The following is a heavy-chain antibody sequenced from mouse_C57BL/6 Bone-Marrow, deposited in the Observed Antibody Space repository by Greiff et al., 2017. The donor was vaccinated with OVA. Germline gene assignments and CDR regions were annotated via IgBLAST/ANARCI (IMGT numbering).Heavy chain of an antibody. CDR3: AVYPTGFAY. V-gene: IGHV4-1*01. Sequence: EADGIDFSRYWMSWVRRAPGKGLEWIGEINPDSSTINYAPSLKDKFIISRDNAKNTLYLQMSKVRSEDTALYYCAVYPTGFAYWGQGTLVTVSA. J-gene: IGHJ3*01. CDR2: INPDSSTI. D-gene: IGHD2-1*01. CDR1: GIDFSRYW.